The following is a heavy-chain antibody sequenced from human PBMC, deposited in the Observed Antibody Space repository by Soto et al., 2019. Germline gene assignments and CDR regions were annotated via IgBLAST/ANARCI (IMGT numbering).Heavy chain of an antibody. V-gene: IGHV3-53*02. Sequence: EVQLVATGGGLIQPGGSLRLSCAASGFIVSSNYMNWVRQAPGKGLEWLSCIFGGGSTYYADSVEGRFTTYRDNSKNTVYLQMSSLRDDDTAIYYCATAGQELQLAADYWGQGNLVTVAS. D-gene: IGHD6-13*01. CDR1: GFIVSSNY. CDR2: IFGGGST. CDR3: ATAGQELQLAADY. J-gene: IGHJ4*02.